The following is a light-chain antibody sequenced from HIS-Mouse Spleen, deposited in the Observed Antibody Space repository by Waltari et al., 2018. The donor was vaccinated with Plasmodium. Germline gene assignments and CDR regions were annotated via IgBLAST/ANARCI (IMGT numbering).Light chain of an antibody. Sequence: EIVLTQSPGTLSLSPGERATLSCRASQSVSSSYLAWYQQKPGQAPRLLIYGASSRATGIPDSFSRSGSGTDFTLTISRLEPEDFAVYYCQQYGSSGTFGQGTKVEIK. CDR1: QSVSSSY. V-gene: IGKV3-20*01. CDR2: GAS. J-gene: IGKJ1*01. CDR3: QQYGSSGT.